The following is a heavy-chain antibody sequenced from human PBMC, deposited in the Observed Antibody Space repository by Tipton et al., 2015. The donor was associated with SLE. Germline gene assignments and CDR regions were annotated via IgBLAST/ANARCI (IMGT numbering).Heavy chain of an antibody. J-gene: IGHJ6*03. D-gene: IGHD1-26*01. Sequence: LRLSCAASGFTFTTYTMNWVRQSPGKGLEWIGYIYYSGSTNYNPSLKSRVTISVDTSKNQFSLKLSSVTAADTAVYYCARGGLGVSYYYYMDVWGKGTTVTVSS. V-gene: IGHV4-59*01. CDR3: ARGGLGVSYYYYMDV. CDR1: GFTFTTYT. CDR2: IYYSGST.